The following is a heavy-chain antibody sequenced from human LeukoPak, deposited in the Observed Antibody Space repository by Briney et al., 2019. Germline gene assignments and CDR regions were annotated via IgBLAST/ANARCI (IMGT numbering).Heavy chain of an antibody. CDR1: GGSFSGYY. CDR3: ARAARWIQLLLLDY. V-gene: IGHV4-34*01. CDR2: INHSGST. J-gene: IGHJ4*02. Sequence: PSETLSLTCAVYGGSFSGYYWSWIRQPPGKGLEWIGEINHSGSTNYNPSLKSRVTISVDTSKNQFSLKLSSVTAADTAVYYCARAARWIQLLLLDYWGQGTLVTVSS. D-gene: IGHD5-18*01.